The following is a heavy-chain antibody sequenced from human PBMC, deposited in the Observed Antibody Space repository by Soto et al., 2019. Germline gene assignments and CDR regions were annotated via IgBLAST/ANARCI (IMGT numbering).Heavy chain of an antibody. CDR2: ISSSGMTI. D-gene: IGHD5-18*01. CDR1: GFSFSTYA. J-gene: IGHJ6*02. Sequence: GGSLRLSCAASGFSFSTYAMNWVRQAPGKGLEWVAYISSSGMTIYYADSVKGRFTISRDNAKNSLYLQMNSLRDEDTAVYFCASSGYSYGPYYYYGMDVSGQGTTVTVSS. CDR3: ASSGYSYGPYYYYGMDV. V-gene: IGHV3-48*02.